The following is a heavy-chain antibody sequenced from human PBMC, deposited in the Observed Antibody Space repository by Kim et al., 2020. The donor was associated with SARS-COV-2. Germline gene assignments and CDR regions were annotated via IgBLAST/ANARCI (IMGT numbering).Heavy chain of an antibody. CDR2: INPNSGGT. Sequence: ASVKVSCKASGYTFTGYYMHWVRQAPGQGLEWMGRINPNSGGTNYAQKFQGRVTMTRDTSISTAYMELSRLRSDDTAVYYCAREEGVTYYDFWSGPKGDYYYGMDVWGQGTTVTVSS. J-gene: IGHJ6*02. CDR1: GYTFTGYY. V-gene: IGHV1-2*06. D-gene: IGHD3-3*01. CDR3: AREEGVTYYDFWSGPKGDYYYGMDV.